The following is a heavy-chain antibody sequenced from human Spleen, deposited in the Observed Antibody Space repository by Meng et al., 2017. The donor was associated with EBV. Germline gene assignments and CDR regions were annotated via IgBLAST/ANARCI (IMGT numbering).Heavy chain of an antibody. D-gene: IGHD1-26*01. Sequence: QVPLQEWGAGLLKPSETLSLTCAVSGGSFSSYYWSWIRQPPGKGLEWIGEINQSGSIYYHPSLMGRVTISGDTSRNQFSLKLISVTAADTAVYYCARGPYYEWGQGTLVTVSS. J-gene: IGHJ4*02. CDR1: GGSFSSYY. V-gene: IGHV4-34*01. CDR3: ARGPYYE. CDR2: INQSGSI.